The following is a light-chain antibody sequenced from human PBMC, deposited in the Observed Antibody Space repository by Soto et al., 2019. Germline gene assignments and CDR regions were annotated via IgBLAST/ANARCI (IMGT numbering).Light chain of an antibody. CDR3: QQSYCTPYT. J-gene: IGKJ2*01. CDR1: QSISSY. V-gene: IGKV1-39*01. CDR2: AAS. Sequence: DIQMTQSPSSLSASVGDRVTSACRASQSISSYLNWFQQKPGRAPKLLIYAASALRSGVPSRFRGSGPGTEFTLTISSLQPEDFATYYCQQSYCTPYTFGQGTKLDIK.